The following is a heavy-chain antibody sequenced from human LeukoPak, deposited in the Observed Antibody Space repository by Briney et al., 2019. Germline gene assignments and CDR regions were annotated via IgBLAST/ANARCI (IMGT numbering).Heavy chain of an antibody. Sequence: SVKVSCKASGGTFSSYAISWVRQAPGQGLEWMGRIIPILGIANYAQKFQGRVTITADKSTSTAYMELSSLRSEDTAVYYCARVYDSSGYYFDYWGQGTLVTVSS. CDR3: ARVYDSSGYYFDY. CDR2: IIPILGIA. CDR1: GGTFSSYA. J-gene: IGHJ4*02. D-gene: IGHD3-22*01. V-gene: IGHV1-69*04.